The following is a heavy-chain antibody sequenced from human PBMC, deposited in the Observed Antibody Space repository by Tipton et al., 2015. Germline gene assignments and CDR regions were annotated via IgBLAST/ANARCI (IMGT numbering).Heavy chain of an antibody. Sequence: LRLSCDVSGYSISSGYYWGWIRQPPGKGLEWIGYISDSGTTNYNPSLKSRVTISVDSSTNQFFLILSSVTAADTAVYYCARDLEHGMDVWGHGTTVTVSS. CDR1: GYSISSGYY. CDR2: ISDSGTT. J-gene: IGHJ6*02. D-gene: IGHD5-24*01. V-gene: IGHV4-38-2*02. CDR3: ARDLEHGMDV.